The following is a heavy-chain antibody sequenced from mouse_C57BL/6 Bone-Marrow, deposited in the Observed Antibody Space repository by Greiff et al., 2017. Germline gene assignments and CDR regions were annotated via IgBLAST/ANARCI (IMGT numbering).Heavy chain of an antibody. V-gene: IGHV5-6*02. J-gene: IGHJ3*01. Sequence: EVKLVEPGGDLVKPGGSLKLSCAASGFTFSSYGMSWVRQTPDQRLEWVATISSGGSYTYSPDSVKGRFTISRDNAKNTLYLQMSSLKSEDTAMYYCARHRYYGSISWFADWGQGTLVTVSA. CDR2: ISSGGSYT. CDR1: GFTFSSYG. CDR3: ARHRYYGSISWFAD. D-gene: IGHD1-1*01.